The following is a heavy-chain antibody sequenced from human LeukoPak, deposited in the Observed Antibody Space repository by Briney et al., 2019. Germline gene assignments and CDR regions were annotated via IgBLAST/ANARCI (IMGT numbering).Heavy chain of an antibody. D-gene: IGHD3-3*01. V-gene: IGHV4-38-2*01. CDR3: ARYDSRGSASTKFDY. CDR2: IYGRAST. J-gene: IGHJ4*02. CDR1: GYSLGKNYY. Sequence: SETLSLTCAVSGYSLGKNYYWGWIRQSPGKGLEWIGRIYGRASTSYNPSLMNRVTMSVDTSKNHFPLQLTSVPAADTAVYYCARYDSRGSASTKFDYWGPGIQVTVSS.